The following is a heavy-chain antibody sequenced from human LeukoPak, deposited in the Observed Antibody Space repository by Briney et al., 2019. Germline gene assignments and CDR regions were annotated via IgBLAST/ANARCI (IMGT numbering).Heavy chain of an antibody. V-gene: IGHV5-51*01. CDR3: ARGGRNGYRVLDQ. Sequence: ESLKISCQDSGDTFTNYWIGWVRQMPGQGLEWMGSIYSGDLDARYSPSFQGQVTISVDKSINTAYLQWSSLKASDTAVYYCARGGRNGYRVLDQWGQGTLVTVSS. D-gene: IGHD5-24*01. CDR2: IYSGDLDA. J-gene: IGHJ4*02. CDR1: GDTFTNYW.